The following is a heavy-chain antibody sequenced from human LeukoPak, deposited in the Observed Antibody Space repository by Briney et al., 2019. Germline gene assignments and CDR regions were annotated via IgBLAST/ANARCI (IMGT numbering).Heavy chain of an antibody. D-gene: IGHD5-24*01. V-gene: IGHV3-74*01. CDR2: IKTDGITT. Sequence: GGSLRLSCVASGVAFNNHWMHWVRQAPGKGLEWVSRIKTDGITTTYADSVKGRFNISRDNAKNTLYLQMNSLRVQDTAVYYCAIGWQADYWGQGTLVTVCS. CDR1: GVAFNNHW. CDR3: AIGWQADY. J-gene: IGHJ4*02.